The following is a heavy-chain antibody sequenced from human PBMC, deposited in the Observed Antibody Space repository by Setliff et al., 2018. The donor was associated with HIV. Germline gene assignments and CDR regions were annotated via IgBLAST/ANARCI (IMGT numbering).Heavy chain of an antibody. CDR2: MYYVGDI. CDR1: GDSTTGYH. Sequence: SETLSLTCSVSGDSTTGYHWSWSRQAAGKGLELIGRMYYVGDINYNHSLKIRVIMSIDTSKNQFSLKLNSVTAADTAVYYCARSIYGSGTYPLDIWGQGILVTVSS. V-gene: IGHV4-4*07. D-gene: IGHD3-10*01. J-gene: IGHJ4*02. CDR3: ARSIYGSGTYPLDI.